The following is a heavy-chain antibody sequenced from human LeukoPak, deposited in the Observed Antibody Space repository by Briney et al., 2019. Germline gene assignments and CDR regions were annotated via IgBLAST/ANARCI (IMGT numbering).Heavy chain of an antibody. J-gene: IGHJ6*02. Sequence: PGGSLRLSCAASGFTFSSYAMSWVRQAPGKGLEWVSAISGSGGSTYYADSVKGRFTISRDNSKNTLYLQMNSLRAEDTAVYYCAKDRSRYCSSTSCLNGMDVWGQGTTVTVSS. CDR2: ISGSGGST. CDR1: GFTFSSYA. CDR3: AKDRSRYCSSTSCLNGMDV. V-gene: IGHV3-23*01. D-gene: IGHD2-2*01.